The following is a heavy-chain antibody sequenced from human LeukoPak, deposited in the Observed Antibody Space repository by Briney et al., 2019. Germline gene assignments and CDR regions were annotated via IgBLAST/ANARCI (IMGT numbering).Heavy chain of an antibody. D-gene: IGHD4-17*01. V-gene: IGHV3-23*01. J-gene: IGHJ6*03. CDR1: GFTFSSYA. CDR2: ISGGGGIT. Sequence: GGSLRLSCAASGFTFSSYAMSWVRQAPGKGLEWVSAISGGGGITYYADSVKGRFTISRDNSKNTLYLQMNSLRAEDTAVYYCAKVGHYGDYLDYYYYYYMDVWGKGTTVTISS. CDR3: AKVGHYGDYLDYYYYYYMDV.